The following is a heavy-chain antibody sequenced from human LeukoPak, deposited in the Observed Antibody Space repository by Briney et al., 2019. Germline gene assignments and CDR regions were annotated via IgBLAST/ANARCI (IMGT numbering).Heavy chain of an antibody. CDR3: ARGVRFLEWPYNWFDP. CDR2: IYTSGST. D-gene: IGHD3-3*01. V-gene: IGHV4-61*02. J-gene: IGHJ5*02. CDR1: GGSISSGSYY. Sequence: PSEXLSLTCTVSGGSISSGSYYWRWIRQPAGKGLEWIGRIYTSGSTNYNPSLKSRVTISVDTSKNQFSLKLSSVTAADTAVYYCARGVRFLEWPYNWFDPWGQGTLVTVSS.